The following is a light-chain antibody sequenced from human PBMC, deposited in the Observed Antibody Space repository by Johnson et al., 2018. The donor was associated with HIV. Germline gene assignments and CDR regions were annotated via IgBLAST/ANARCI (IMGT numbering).Light chain of an antibody. V-gene: IGLV1-51*01. CDR2: DNN. Sequence: QAVLTQPPSVSAAPGQKVTISCSGTSSNIGNNYVSWYQQFTGTAPKLVIHDNNKRPSGIPDRFSGSKSDTSATLAITGLQTGDEADYYCGTWNLSLNIEYGFGTGTKVTVL. J-gene: IGLJ1*01. CDR1: SSNIGNNY. CDR3: GTWNLSLNIEYG.